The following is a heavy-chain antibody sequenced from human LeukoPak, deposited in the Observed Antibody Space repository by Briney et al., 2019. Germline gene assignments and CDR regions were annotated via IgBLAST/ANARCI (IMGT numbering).Heavy chain of an antibody. J-gene: IGHJ4*02. CDR2: ISGYNGNT. Sequence: ASVKVSCKASGYNFNNYGISWVRQAPGQGLEWMGCISGYNGNTKSAQKLQDRVTMTTDTSTNTAYMELRSLRSDDTAVYYCARDILGYTTSWYRFDYWGQGSQVTVSS. D-gene: IGHD6-13*01. CDR1: GYNFNNYG. V-gene: IGHV1-18*01. CDR3: ARDILGYTTSWYRFDY.